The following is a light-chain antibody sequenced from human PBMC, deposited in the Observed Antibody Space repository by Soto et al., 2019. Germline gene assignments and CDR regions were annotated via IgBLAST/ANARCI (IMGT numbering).Light chain of an antibody. CDR2: EVT. J-gene: IGLJ2*01. CDR1: SSDVGGYEY. Sequence: QSALTQPPSASGSPGQSVTISCTGTSSDVGGYEYVSWYQQHPGKAPKLMIYEVTKRPSGVPARFSGSKSGSTATLTISRVEAGDEADYYCQVWDTSSDQVVFGGGTKVTVL. V-gene: IGLV2-8*01. CDR3: QVWDTSSDQVV.